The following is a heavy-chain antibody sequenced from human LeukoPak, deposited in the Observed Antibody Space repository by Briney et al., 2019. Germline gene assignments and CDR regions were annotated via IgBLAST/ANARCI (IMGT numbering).Heavy chain of an antibody. Sequence: GGSLRLSCAASGFTFSSYSMNWVRQAQGKGLEWVSYISSSSSTIYYADSVKGRFTISRDNAKNSLYLQMNSLRAEDTAVYYCARDSPKQWLVTDAFDIWGQGTMVTVSS. D-gene: IGHD6-19*01. CDR3: ARDSPKQWLVTDAFDI. J-gene: IGHJ3*02. CDR2: ISSSSSTI. V-gene: IGHV3-48*01. CDR1: GFTFSSYS.